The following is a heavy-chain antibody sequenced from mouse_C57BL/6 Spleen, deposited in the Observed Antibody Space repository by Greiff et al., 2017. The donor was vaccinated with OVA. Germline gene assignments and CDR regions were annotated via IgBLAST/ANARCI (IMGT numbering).Heavy chain of an antibody. CDR3: ARSYSNLYYYAMDY. Sequence: QVQLQQPGAELVRPGSSVKLSCKASGYTFTSYWMHWVKQRPIQGLEWIGNIDPSDSETHYNQKFKDKATLTVDKSSSTAYMQLSSLTSEDSAVYYCARSYSNLYYYAMDYWGQGTSVTVSS. CDR2: IDPSDSET. J-gene: IGHJ4*01. D-gene: IGHD2-5*01. CDR1: GYTFTSYW. V-gene: IGHV1-52*01.